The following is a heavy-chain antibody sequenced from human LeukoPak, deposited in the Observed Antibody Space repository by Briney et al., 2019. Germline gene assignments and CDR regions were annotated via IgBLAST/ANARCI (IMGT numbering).Heavy chain of an antibody. D-gene: IGHD3-22*01. CDR2: IYSGGST. V-gene: IGHV3-53*01. CDR1: GFTVSSNY. Sequence: PGGSQRLSCAASGFTVSSNYMSWVRQAPGKGLEWVSVIYSGGSTYYADSVKGRFTISRDNSKNTLYLQMNSLRAEDTAVYYCARANYYDSSGYYLDYWGQGTLVTVSS. CDR3: ARANYYDSSGYYLDY. J-gene: IGHJ4*02.